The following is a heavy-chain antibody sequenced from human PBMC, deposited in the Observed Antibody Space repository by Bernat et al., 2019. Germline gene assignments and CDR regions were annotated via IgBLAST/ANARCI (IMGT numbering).Heavy chain of an antibody. J-gene: IGHJ4*02. CDR2: ISSSGSTV. Sequence: EVQLVESGGGLVQPGGSLRLSCAASGFTFSNYEINWVRQTPGEGLEWVSSISSSGSTVYYADSAKGRFTISRDNAKNSLYLQMNRLRAEDTAVYYCARDLFSGHATGDYWGQGTLVTVSS. CDR1: GFTFSNYE. D-gene: IGHD1-26*01. CDR3: ARDLFSGHATGDY. V-gene: IGHV3-48*03.